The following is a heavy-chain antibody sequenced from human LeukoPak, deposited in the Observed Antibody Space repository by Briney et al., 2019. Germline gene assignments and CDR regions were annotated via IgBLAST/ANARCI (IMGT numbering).Heavy chain of an antibody. CDR2: FDPEDGET. J-gene: IGHJ3*02. D-gene: IGHD4/OR15-4a*01. Sequence: ASVKVSCKVSGYTLTELSMHWVRQAPGKGLEWMGGFDPEDGETIYAQKFQGRVSMTEDTSTDTAYMELSSLRSEDTAVYYCATDRGTMVAHDAFDIWGQGTMVTVSP. V-gene: IGHV1-24*01. CDR1: GYTLTELS. CDR3: ATDRGTMVAHDAFDI.